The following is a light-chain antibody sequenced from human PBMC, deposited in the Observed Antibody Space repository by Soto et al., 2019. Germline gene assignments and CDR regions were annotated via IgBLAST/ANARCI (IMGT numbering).Light chain of an antibody. CDR3: QQDGSSPEVT. V-gene: IGKV3-20*01. Sequence: EIVLTQSPGTLSLSPGERATLSCRASQSVSSSYLAWYQQKPGQAPRLLNYGASSRATGIPDRFSGSGSGTDFTLTISRLEPEDFAVYYCQQDGSSPEVTFGGGTKVEIK. J-gene: IGKJ4*01. CDR1: QSVSSSY. CDR2: GAS.